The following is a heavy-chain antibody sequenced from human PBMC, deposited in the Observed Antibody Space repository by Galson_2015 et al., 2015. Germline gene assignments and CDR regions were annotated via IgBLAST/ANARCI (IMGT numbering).Heavy chain of an antibody. V-gene: IGHV3-74*01. Sequence: SLRLSCAASGFTFSSYWMHWVRQAPGKGLVWVSRINSDGSSTSYADSVKGRFTISRDDAKNTLYLQMNSLRAEDTAVYYCARDAPHSGYCSGGSCYSPASHGMDVWGQGTTVTVSS. J-gene: IGHJ6*02. CDR3: ARDAPHSGYCSGGSCYSPASHGMDV. CDR1: GFTFSSYW. CDR2: INSDGSST. D-gene: IGHD2-15*01.